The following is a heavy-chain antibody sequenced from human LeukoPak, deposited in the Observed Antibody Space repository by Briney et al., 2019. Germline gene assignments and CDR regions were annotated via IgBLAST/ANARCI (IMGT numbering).Heavy chain of an antibody. CDR2: ISGSGGST. CDR1: GFTFSSYA. D-gene: IGHD2-2*01. J-gene: IGHJ4*02. V-gene: IGHV3-23*01. CDR3: AKDLVRWVVPAAPFDY. Sequence: GGFLRLSCAASGFTFSSYAMSWVRQAPGKGLEWVSAISGSGGSTYYADSVKGRFTISRDNSKNTLYLQMNSLRAEDTAVYYCAKDLVRWVVPAAPFDYWGQGTLVTVSS.